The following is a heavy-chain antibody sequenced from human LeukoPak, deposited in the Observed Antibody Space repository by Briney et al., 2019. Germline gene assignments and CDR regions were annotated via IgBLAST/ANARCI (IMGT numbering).Heavy chain of an antibody. V-gene: IGHV3-66*01. Sequence: PGGSLRLSCAASGFTFNSYGMHWVRQAPGKGLEWVSLIYSDGSTSYADSVKGRFTISRDNSKNTLYLQMNSLRVEDTAVYYCARDPPAVTTNTYGWGQGTLVTVSS. CDR1: GFTFNSYG. D-gene: IGHD1-1*01. CDR3: ARDPPAVTTNTYG. J-gene: IGHJ4*02. CDR2: IYSDGST.